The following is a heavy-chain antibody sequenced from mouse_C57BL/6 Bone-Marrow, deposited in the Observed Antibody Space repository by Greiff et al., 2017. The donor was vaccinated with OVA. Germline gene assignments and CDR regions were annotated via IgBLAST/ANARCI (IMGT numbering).Heavy chain of an antibody. CDR3: THVFFDY. J-gene: IGHJ2*01. CDR2: IDPADGDT. V-gene: IGHV14-4*01. CDR1: GFNIKDDY. Sequence: EVQLQQSGAELVRPGASVKLSCTASGFNIKDDYMHWVKQRPEQGLEWIGWIDPADGDTEYASKFQGKATLTADTSSNTAYLQLSSLTSEDTAIYYNTHVFFDYWGQGTTLTVSS.